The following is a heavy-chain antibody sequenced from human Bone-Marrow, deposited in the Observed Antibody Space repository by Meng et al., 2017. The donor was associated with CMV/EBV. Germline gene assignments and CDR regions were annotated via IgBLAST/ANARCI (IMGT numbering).Heavy chain of an antibody. J-gene: IGHJ4*02. V-gene: IGHV1-46*01. D-gene: IGHD6-13*01. CDR1: GYTFTSYY. CDR3: ARASRLYSSSWYMRDY. CDR2: INPSGGST. Sequence: ASVKVSCKASGYTFTSYYMHWVRQAPGQGLEWMGIINPSGGSTSYAQKFQGRVTMTRDTSKSTVYMELSSLRSEDTAVYYCARASRLYSSSWYMRDYWGQGTRVTVSS.